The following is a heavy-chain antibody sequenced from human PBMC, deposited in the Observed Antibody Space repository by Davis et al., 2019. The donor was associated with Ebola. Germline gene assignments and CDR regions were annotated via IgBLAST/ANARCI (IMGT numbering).Heavy chain of an antibody. D-gene: IGHD2-15*01. CDR1: GFAFSNFG. V-gene: IGHV3-23*01. CDR2: ISPRGGST. J-gene: IGHJ4*02. CDR3: AKLYAVAALRTFFDS. Sequence: GESLKISCAASGFAFSNFGMSWVRQAPGKGLEWVSSISPRGGSTYYADSVKGRFTISRDNPKNTLYLQMNSLTVDDTAVYYCAKLYAVAALRTFFDSWGQGALVTVSS.